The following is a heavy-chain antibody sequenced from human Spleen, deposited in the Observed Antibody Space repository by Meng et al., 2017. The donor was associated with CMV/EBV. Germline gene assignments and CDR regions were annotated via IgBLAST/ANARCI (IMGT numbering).Heavy chain of an antibody. D-gene: IGHD5-12*01. Sequence: GSLRLSCTVSGGSISSYYWSWIRQPPGKGLEWIGYIYYSGSTDYNPSFKSRVTISVDTSNQFSLKLTSVTAADPAVYYCARDSRLSGTWYNYAMDVWGQGTTVTVSS. V-gene: IGHV4-59*01. CDR2: IYYSGST. CDR3: ARDSRLSGTWYNYAMDV. J-gene: IGHJ6*02. CDR1: GGSISSYY.